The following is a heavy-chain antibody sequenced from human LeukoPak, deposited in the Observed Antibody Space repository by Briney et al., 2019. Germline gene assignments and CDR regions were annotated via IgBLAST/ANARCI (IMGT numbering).Heavy chain of an antibody. CDR1: GFTFNYYA. CDR2: ISDSGDTT. V-gene: IGHV3-23*01. CDR3: AKDYPSVYTGGWFDP. D-gene: IGHD5/OR15-5a*01. J-gene: IGHJ5*02. Sequence: GGSLRLSCAAPGFTFNYYAMNWVRQAPGKGREWGSSISDSGDTTYYADSVKGRFTIFRDNSKNTVYLQMNSLRAEDAAVYYCAKDYPSVYTGGWFDPWGQGTLVTVSS.